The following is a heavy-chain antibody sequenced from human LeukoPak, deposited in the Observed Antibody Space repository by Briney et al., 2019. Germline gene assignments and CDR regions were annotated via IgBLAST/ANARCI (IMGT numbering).Heavy chain of an antibody. Sequence: GASVKVSCKASGYTFTSYYMHWVRQAPGQGLEWMGIINPSGGSTNYAQKFQGRVTMTRDTSTSTVYMELSSLRSEDTAVYYCARDRVATTEGFDNWFDPWGQGTLVTVSS. D-gene: IGHD5-12*01. CDR1: GYTFTSYY. CDR2: INPSGGST. J-gene: IGHJ5*02. V-gene: IGHV1-46*01. CDR3: ARDRVATTEGFDNWFDP.